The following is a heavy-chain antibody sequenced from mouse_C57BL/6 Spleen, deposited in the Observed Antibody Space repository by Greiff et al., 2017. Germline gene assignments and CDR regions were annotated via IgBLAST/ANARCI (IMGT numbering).Heavy chain of an antibody. D-gene: IGHD2-3*01. V-gene: IGHV1-18*01. J-gene: IGHJ4*01. CDR1: GYKFTDYN. Sequence: EVQLQQSGPELVKPGASVKIPCKASGYKFTDYNMDWVKQSHGKSLEWIGDINPNNGGTIYNQKFKGKATLTVDKSSSTAYMELRSLTSADTAVYYCAIAGYYVGYYAMDYWGQGTSVTVSS. CDR2: INPNNGGT. CDR3: AIAGYYVGYYAMDY.